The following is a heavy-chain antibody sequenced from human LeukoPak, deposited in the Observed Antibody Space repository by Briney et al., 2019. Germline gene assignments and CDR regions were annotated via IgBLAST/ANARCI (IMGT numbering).Heavy chain of an antibody. Sequence: GGSLRLSCTASGFTFNSYCMHWVRQAPGKGLEWVAFIRDDGRDAYYADSVKGRFTIPRDNSKNMLYLQMNRPRVDDTAMYYSAKDLAASGTRWFDPWGQGTLVTVSS. J-gene: IGHJ5*02. CDR1: GFTFNSYC. CDR3: AKDLAASGTRWFDP. V-gene: IGHV3-30*02. D-gene: IGHD6-13*01. CDR2: IRDDGRDA.